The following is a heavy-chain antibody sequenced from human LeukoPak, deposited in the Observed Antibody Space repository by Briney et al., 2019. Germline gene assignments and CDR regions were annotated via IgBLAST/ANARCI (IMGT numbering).Heavy chain of an antibody. CDR2: ISWNSGRG. CDR3: AKDMNPGGTSFDY. CDR1: GFTFGDYA. D-gene: IGHD4-23*01. J-gene: IGHJ4*02. V-gene: IGHV3-9*01. Sequence: PGGSLKLSCAASGFTFGDYAMSWVRQAPGKGLEWISIISWNSGRGTYADSVKGRFTISRDNAKNSLHLQMNSLTPEDTALYYCAKDMNPGGTSFDYWGQGTLVTVSS.